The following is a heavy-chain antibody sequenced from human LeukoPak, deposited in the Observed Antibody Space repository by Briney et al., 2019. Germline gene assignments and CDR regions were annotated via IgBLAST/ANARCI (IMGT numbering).Heavy chain of an antibody. Sequence: ASVKVSCKASGFTFTDYYIHWVRQAPGQGLEWMGWINPKNGDTNFAQQFQGRVTMTRDTTISTAYMELSSLRFDDTAVYYCARVGRLGRGDDAFEIWGQGTMVTVSS. V-gene: IGHV1-2*02. J-gene: IGHJ3*02. D-gene: IGHD3-16*01. CDR1: GFTFTDYY. CDR3: ARVGRLGRGDDAFEI. CDR2: INPKNGDT.